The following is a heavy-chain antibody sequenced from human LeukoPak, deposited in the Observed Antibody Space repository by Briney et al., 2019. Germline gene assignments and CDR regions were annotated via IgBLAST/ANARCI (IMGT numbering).Heavy chain of an antibody. CDR3: ARVPFGYSGSSSN. V-gene: IGHV4-34*01. CDR2: INHSGST. J-gene: IGHJ3*01. CDR1: GGSFSGYY. D-gene: IGHD6-6*01. Sequence: PSETLSLTCAVYGGSFSGYYWSWLRQPPGKGLEWIGEINHSGSTNYNPSLKSRVTISVDTSKNQFSLKLSSVTAADTAVYYCARVPFGYSGSSSNWGQGQWSPSLQ.